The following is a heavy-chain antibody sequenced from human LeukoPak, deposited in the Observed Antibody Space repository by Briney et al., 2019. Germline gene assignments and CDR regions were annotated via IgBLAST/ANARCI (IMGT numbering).Heavy chain of an antibody. Sequence: QPWGSLRLSCAASGFPFSSYAMTWVRQAPGKGLEWVSAISGSGGSTYYADSVKGRFTISRDNSKNTLYLQMNSLRAEDTAVYYCAKGGRELLWFGELSPATGQSDYWGQGTLVTVSS. CDR1: GFPFSSYA. CDR2: ISGSGGST. CDR3: AKGGRELLWFGELSPATGQSDY. V-gene: IGHV3-23*01. J-gene: IGHJ4*02. D-gene: IGHD3-10*01.